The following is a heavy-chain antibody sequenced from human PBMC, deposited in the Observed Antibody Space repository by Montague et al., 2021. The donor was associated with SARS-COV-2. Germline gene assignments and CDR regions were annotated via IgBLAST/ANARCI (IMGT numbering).Heavy chain of an antibody. V-gene: IGHV4-34*01. Sequence: SETLSLTCAVYGGSFSDNYWSWIRKPPGKGLEWIGEINHRGTSNYIPSLKSRVSISVDTSKNQFSLYLGSVTAADTAVYYCARGRQHFNMIVVVMTGGEYYFDYWGQGTLVTVSS. CDR3: ARGRQHFNMIVVVMTGGEYYFDY. J-gene: IGHJ4*02. CDR2: INHRGTS. CDR1: GGSFSDNY. D-gene: IGHD3-22*01.